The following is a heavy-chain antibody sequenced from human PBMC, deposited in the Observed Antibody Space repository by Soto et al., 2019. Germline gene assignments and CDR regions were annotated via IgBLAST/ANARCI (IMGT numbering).Heavy chain of an antibody. CDR3: ARDGYFWSGYYRQPLDV. CDR1: GGSISSYY. Sequence: SETLSLTCTVSGGSISSYYWSWIRQPPGKGLEWIGYIYYSGSTNYNPSLKSRVTISVDTSKNKFSLKLSSVTAADTAVYYCARDGYFWSGYYRQPLDVWGKGTTVTVSS. D-gene: IGHD3-3*01. CDR2: IYYSGST. J-gene: IGHJ6*04. V-gene: IGHV4-59*01.